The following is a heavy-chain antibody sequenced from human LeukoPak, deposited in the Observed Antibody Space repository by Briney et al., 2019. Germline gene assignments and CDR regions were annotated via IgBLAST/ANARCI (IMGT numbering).Heavy chain of an antibody. Sequence: SETLSLTCTVSGGSISSYYWSWIRQPPGKGLEWIGYIYYSGSTNYNPSLKSRVTISVDTSNNQFSLKLSSVTAADTGVYYCARGTYYDFIWGQGTLVTVSS. D-gene: IGHD3-3*01. CDR3: ARGTYYDFI. CDR1: GGSISSYY. CDR2: IYYSGST. V-gene: IGHV4-59*08. J-gene: IGHJ4*02.